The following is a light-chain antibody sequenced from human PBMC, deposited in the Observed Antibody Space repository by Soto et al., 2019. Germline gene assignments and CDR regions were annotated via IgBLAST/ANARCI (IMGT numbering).Light chain of an antibody. CDR3: QQYTNYPIT. Sequence: DIQMTQSPSTLSASVGDRVTITCRASQSISDWMAWYQQRPGKAAKLLIYKASVVEAGVPSRFSGSGSGTEFTLTISCLQPDDFGVYYCQQYTNYPITFGQGTRLEI. V-gene: IGKV1-5*03. J-gene: IGKJ5*01. CDR1: QSISDW. CDR2: KAS.